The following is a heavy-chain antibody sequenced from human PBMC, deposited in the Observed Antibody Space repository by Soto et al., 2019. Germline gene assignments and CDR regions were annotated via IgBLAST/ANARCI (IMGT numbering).Heavy chain of an antibody. CDR3: ARRGGGNSPDY. V-gene: IGHV1-46*01. D-gene: IGHD2-21*02. J-gene: IGHJ4*01. CDR2: GNPSGGST. Sequence: QVQLVQSGAEVKKPGASVKVSCKASGYTISSFYMHWVRQAPGQGLEWMGIGNPSGGSTSYAQKFQGRVTMTWVTSTSIVYMELISLRSEDTAVYYCARRGGGNSPDYWDQGTLVTVSS. CDR1: GYTISSFY.